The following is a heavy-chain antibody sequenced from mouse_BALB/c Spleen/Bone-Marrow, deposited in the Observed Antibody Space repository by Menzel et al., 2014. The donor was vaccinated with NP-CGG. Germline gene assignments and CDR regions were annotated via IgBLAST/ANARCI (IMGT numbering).Heavy chain of an antibody. V-gene: IGHV1-77*01. D-gene: IGHD2-4*01. CDR2: IYPGSGST. J-gene: IGHJ1*01. Sequence: QVHVKQSGPELVKPGASVKMSCKASGYTFTDYVISWVKQRTGQGLEWIGEIYPGSGSTYYNEKFKGKATLTADKSSNTAYMQLSSLTSEDSAVYFCARYYDYDWHFDVWGAGTTVTVSS. CDR3: ARYYDYDWHFDV. CDR1: GYTFTDYV.